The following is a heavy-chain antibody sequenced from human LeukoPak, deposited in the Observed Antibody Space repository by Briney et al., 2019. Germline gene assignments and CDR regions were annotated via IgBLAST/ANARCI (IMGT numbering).Heavy chain of an antibody. D-gene: IGHD2-8*02. Sequence: GGSLRLSCAASGFTFSSYSMNWVRQAPGKGLEWVSSISSSSSYIYYADSVKGRFTISRDNAKNSLYLQMNSLRAKDTAVYYCARGWDIVLVVHAYMDVWGKGTTVTVSS. CDR3: ARGWDIVLVVHAYMDV. J-gene: IGHJ6*03. CDR2: ISSSSSYI. CDR1: GFTFSSYS. V-gene: IGHV3-21*01.